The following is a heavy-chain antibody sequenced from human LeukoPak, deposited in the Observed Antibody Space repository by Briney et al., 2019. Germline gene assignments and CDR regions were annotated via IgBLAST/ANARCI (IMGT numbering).Heavy chain of an antibody. J-gene: IGHJ5*02. Sequence: SETLSLTCTVSGGSTSSSPYYWSWIRQPAGKGLEWIGRIYTSGSTNYNPSLKTRVTMSVDTSKNQFSLKLSSVTAADTAVYYCARGPLTVTRGFDPWGQGTLVTVSS. V-gene: IGHV4-61*02. CDR3: ARGPLTVTRGFDP. CDR2: IYTSGST. D-gene: IGHD4-17*01. CDR1: GGSTSSSPYY.